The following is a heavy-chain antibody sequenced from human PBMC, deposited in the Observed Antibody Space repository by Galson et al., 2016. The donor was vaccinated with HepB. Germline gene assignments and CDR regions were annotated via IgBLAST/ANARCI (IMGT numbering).Heavy chain of an antibody. CDR3: ARGSEAREDY. V-gene: IGHV4-31*03. CDR1: GDSISSGGYY. D-gene: IGHD6-6*01. Sequence: TLSLTCTVSGDSISSGGYYWSWIRQHPGKGLEWIGYIYYSGSTYYNPSLKSRVTISVDTSKNQFSLKLSSVTAADTAVYYCARGSEAREDYWGQGTLVTVSS. CDR2: IYYSGST. J-gene: IGHJ4*02.